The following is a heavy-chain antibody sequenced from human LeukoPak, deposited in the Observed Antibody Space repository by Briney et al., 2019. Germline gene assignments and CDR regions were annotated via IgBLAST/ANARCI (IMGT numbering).Heavy chain of an antibody. V-gene: IGHV4-39*01. CDR2: IYYSGST. J-gene: IGHJ4*02. D-gene: IGHD1-26*01. CDR3: ARLKGDPPGGWST. CDR1: GGSISSSSYY. Sequence: PSETLSLTCTVSGGSISSSSYYWGWIRQPPGKGLEWIGSIYYSGSTYYNPSLKSRVTISVDTSKNQFSLKLSSVTAADTAVYYCARLKGDPPGGWSTWGQGTLVTVSS.